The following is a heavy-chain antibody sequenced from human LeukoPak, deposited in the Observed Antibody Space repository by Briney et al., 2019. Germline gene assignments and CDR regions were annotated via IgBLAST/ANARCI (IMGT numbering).Heavy chain of an antibody. CDR1: GFTFDDYA. CDR2: ISWNSGSI. J-gene: IGHJ4*02. CDR3: AKDMGPVVVVAASLDY. V-gene: IGHV3-9*01. D-gene: IGHD2-15*01. Sequence: GGSLRLSCAASGFTFDDYAMHWVRQAPGKGLEWVSGISWNSGSIGYADSVKGRFTISRDNSKNSLYLQMNSLRAEDTALYYCAKDMGPVVVVAASLDYWGQGTLVTVSS.